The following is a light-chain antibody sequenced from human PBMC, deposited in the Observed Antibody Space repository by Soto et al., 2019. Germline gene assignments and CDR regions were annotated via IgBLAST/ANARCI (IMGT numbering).Light chain of an antibody. J-gene: IGLJ1*01. CDR1: SSNIGSNP. CDR3: AAWDNSLNGYV. CDR2: SNN. Sequence: QSVLTQPPSASGTPGQRVTISCSGSSSNIGSNPVNWYQHLPGTAPTLLIYSNNQRPSAVPDRFSGSKSGSSASLAISGLQSEDEADYYCAAWDNSLNGYVFGTGTKVTVL. V-gene: IGLV1-44*01.